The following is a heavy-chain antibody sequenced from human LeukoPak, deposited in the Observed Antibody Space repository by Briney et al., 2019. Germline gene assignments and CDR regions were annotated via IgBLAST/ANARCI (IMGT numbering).Heavy chain of an antibody. V-gene: IGHV4-34*01. CDR1: GGSFSGYY. CDR3: AGVTSYYYMDV. CDR2: INHSGST. J-gene: IGHJ6*03. Sequence: SETLSLTCAVYGGSFSGYYWSWIRQPPGKGLEWIGEINHSGSTNYNPSLKSRVTISVDTSKNQFSLKLSSVTAADTAVYYCAGVTSYYYMDVWGKGTTVTVSS.